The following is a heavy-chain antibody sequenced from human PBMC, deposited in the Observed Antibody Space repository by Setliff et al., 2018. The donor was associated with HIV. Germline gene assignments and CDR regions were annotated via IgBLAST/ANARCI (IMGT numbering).Heavy chain of an antibody. CDR2: IYPGDSDT. Sequence: GESLKISCKGSGYSFTSYWIGWVRQVPGKGLEWMGIIYPGDSDTRYSPSFQGQVTISADKSISTAYLQWSSLKASDTAMYYCARQSPYCSGNTCYLGDALDIWGQGTMVTVSS. V-gene: IGHV5-51*01. D-gene: IGHD2-15*01. CDR1: GYSFTSYW. CDR3: ARQSPYCSGNTCYLGDALDI. J-gene: IGHJ3*02.